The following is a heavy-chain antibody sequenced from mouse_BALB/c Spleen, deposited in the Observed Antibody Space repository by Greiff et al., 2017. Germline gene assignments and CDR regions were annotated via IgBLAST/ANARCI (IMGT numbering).Heavy chain of an antibody. J-gene: IGHJ3*01. Sequence: VQLKESGAELVKPGASVKLSCTASGFNIKDTYMHWVKQRPEQGLEWIGRIDPANGNTKYDPKFQGKATITADTSSNTAYLQLSSLTSEDTAVYYCAGGFADWGQGTLVTVSA. CDR3: AGGFAD. CDR1: GFNIKDTY. CDR2: IDPANGNT. V-gene: IGHV14-3*02.